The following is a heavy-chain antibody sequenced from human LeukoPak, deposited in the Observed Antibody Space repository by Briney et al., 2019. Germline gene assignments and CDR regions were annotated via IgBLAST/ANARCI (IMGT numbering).Heavy chain of an antibody. V-gene: IGHV4-59*01. J-gene: IGHJ4*02. Sequence: PSETLSLTCTVSGGSISSYYWSWIRQPPGKGLEWIGYIYYSGCTNYNPSLKSRVTISVDTSKNQFSLKLSSVTAADTAVYYCARHGNYYGSGSYYWGQGTLVTVSS. CDR3: ARHGNYYGSGSYY. D-gene: IGHD3-10*01. CDR1: GGSISSYY. CDR2: IYYSGCT.